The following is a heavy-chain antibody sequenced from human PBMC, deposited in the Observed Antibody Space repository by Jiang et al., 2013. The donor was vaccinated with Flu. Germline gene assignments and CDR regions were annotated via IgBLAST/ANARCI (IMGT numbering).Heavy chain of an antibody. Sequence: QLLESGGGLVQPGGSLRLSCEASGLYFGTFRGHTMSWFRQAPGKGLEWVSSILGSGSITYYADSVKGRFTISRDNSKNTLFLEMNSLRAEDTAIYYCAKARGWFTSGYYYFDTWGQGNMVTVSS. CDR1: GLYFGTFRGHT. D-gene: IGHD6-19*01. CDR2: ILGSGSIT. V-gene: IGHV3-23*01. J-gene: IGHJ4*02. CDR3: AKARGWFTSGYYYFDT.